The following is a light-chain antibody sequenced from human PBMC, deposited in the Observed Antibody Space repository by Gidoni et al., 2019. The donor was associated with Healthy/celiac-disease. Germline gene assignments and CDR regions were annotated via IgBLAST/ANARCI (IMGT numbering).Light chain of an antibody. CDR3: QQYDNCPLT. CDR1: QSVSSN. CDR2: DAS. V-gene: IGKV3-15*01. Sequence: EIAMTQSPASLSVSPGERATLTCRASQSVSSNLAWYQQKPGQAPRLLIYDASTRATGIPSRFSGSGSGTEFTLTISSLQSEDFAIYYCQQYDNCPLTFGGGTKVEIK. J-gene: IGKJ4*01.